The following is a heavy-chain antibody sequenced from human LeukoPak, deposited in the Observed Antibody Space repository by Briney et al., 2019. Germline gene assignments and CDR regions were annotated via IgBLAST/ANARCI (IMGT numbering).Heavy chain of an antibody. CDR2: FSGSGDST. Sequence: GGSLRLSCAASGFTLTNYSRSWGRQAPGKGLEWVSSFSGSGDSTNYADSVKGRFTISRDNSKNTLYLQMNSLRAEDTAVYYCAKDRTKYTDYVHFHYWRQGPLVTVSS. V-gene: IGHV3-23*01. CDR1: GFTLTNYS. D-gene: IGHD5-12*01. CDR3: AKDRTKYTDYVHFHY. J-gene: IGHJ4*02.